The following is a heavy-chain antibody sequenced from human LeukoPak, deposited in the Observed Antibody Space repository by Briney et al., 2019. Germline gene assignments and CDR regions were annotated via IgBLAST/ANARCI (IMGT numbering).Heavy chain of an antibody. V-gene: IGHV3-15*01. J-gene: IGHJ4*02. CDR1: GFTFSNAW. D-gene: IGHD3-9*01. Sequence: AGSLRLSCAASGFTFSNAWMSWLRQAPGKGLELVGRIKSKTDGGTTDYAAPVKGRLTISRNASKNTLYLQMNSLKTEDTAVYYCTTDRGLDILLGYWGQGTLVTVSS. CDR3: TTDRGLDILLGY. CDR2: IKSKTDGGTT.